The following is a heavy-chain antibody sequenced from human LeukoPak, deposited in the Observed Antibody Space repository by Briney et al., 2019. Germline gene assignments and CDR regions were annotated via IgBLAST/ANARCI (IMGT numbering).Heavy chain of an antibody. D-gene: IGHD1-14*01. Sequence: GRSLRLSCAASGFTFSSYAMHWVRQAPGKGLEWVAVISYDGSNKYYADSVKGRFTISRDNSKNTLYLQMNSLRAEDTAVYYCAKVPEGFWGQGTLVTVSS. V-gene: IGHV3-30-3*01. J-gene: IGHJ4*02. CDR2: ISYDGSNK. CDR1: GFTFSSYA. CDR3: AKVPEGF.